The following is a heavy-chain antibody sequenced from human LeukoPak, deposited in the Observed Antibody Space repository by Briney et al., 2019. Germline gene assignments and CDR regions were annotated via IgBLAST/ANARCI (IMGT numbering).Heavy chain of an antibody. D-gene: IGHD2-15*01. CDR3: ARSGLYCSGGSCRNWFDP. Sequence: PSETLSLTCTVSGGSISSGNYYWSWIRQPAGKGLEWIGRIYTSGSTNYNPSLKSRVTISVDTSKNQFSLKLSSVTAADTAVYYCARSGLYCSGGSCRNWFDPWGQGTLVTVSS. CDR1: GGSISSGNYY. CDR2: IYTSGST. V-gene: IGHV4-61*02. J-gene: IGHJ5*02.